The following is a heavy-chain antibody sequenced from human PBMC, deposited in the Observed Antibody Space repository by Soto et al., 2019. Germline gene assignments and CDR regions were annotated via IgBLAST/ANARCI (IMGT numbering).Heavy chain of an antibody. Sequence: ASGKVSCKASGYTFTSYGISWVRQAPGQGLEWMGWISAYNGNTNYAQKLQGRVTMTTDTSTSTAYMELRSLRSDDTAVYYCARDVEYQLLPVGYYYYGMDVWGQGTTVTVSS. J-gene: IGHJ6*02. V-gene: IGHV1-18*04. CDR3: ARDVEYQLLPVGYYYYGMDV. D-gene: IGHD2-2*01. CDR2: ISAYNGNT. CDR1: GYTFTSYG.